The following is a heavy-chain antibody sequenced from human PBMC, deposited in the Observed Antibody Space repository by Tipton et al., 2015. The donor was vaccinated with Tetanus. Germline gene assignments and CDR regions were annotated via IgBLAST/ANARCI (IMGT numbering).Heavy chain of an antibody. J-gene: IGHJ4*02. CDR3: ARSRGYSYAGDY. V-gene: IGHV4-39*01. D-gene: IGHD5-18*01. CDR1: GGSISSSSYY. CDR2: IYYSGST. Sequence: LRLSCTVSGGSISSSSYYWGWIRQPPGKGLEWIGSIYYSGSTYYNPSLKSRVTISVDTSKNQFSLKLSSVTAADTAVYYCARSRGYSYAGDYWGQGTLVTVSS.